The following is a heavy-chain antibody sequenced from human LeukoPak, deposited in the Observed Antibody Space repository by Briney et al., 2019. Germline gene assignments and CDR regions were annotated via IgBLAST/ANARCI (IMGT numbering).Heavy chain of an antibody. CDR2: ISGSGGST. Sequence: GGSRRLSCAASGFTFNLYAMSWVRQAPGKGLEWVSAISGSGGSTYYADSVKGRFTISRDNSKNTLYLQMNSLRAEDTAVYYCAKKRTYYFDYWGQGTLVTVSS. J-gene: IGHJ4*02. CDR3: AKKRTYYFDY. CDR1: GFTFNLYA. V-gene: IGHV3-23*01.